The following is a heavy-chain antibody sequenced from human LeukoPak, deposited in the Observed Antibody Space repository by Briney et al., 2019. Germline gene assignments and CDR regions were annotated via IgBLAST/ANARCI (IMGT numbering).Heavy chain of an antibody. CDR3: AVGGGSCSEPTPFDY. J-gene: IGHJ4*02. Sequence: PGGSLRLSCAASGFTFSSYGMHWVRQAPGKGLEWVAVISYDGSNKYYADSVKGRFTISRDNSKNTLYLQMNSLRAEDTAVYYCAVGGGSCSEPTPFDYWGQGTLVTVSS. V-gene: IGHV3-30*19. CDR1: GFTFSSYG. D-gene: IGHD2-15*01. CDR2: ISYDGSNK.